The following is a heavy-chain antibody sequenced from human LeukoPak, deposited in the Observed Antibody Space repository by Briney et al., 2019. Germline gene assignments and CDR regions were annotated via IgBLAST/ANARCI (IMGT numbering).Heavy chain of an antibody. Sequence: GGSLRLSCAASGFTFSSYWMHWVRQAPGKGLVWVSRINSDGSSTSYADSVKGRFTISRDNAKNTLYLQMNSLRAEDTAVYYCAKDIVTMIVVVITGFDYWGQGTLVTVSS. D-gene: IGHD3-22*01. CDR2: INSDGSST. J-gene: IGHJ4*02. CDR1: GFTFSSYW. CDR3: AKDIVTMIVVVITGFDY. V-gene: IGHV3-74*01.